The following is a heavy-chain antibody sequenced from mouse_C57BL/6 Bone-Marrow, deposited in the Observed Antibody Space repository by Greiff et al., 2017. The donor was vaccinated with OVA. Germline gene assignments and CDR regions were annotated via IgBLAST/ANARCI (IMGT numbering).Heavy chain of an antibody. Sequence: QVHVKQSGAELVKPGASVKISCKASGYTFSTYWMNWVKQRPGKGLEWIGQIYPGDGATNYNGKFKGKATLTADKSSSTAYMQLSSLTSADSAVDFCARGAYWSQGTLVTVPS. V-gene: IGHV1-80*01. CDR1: GYTFSTYW. CDR2: IYPGDGAT. J-gene: IGHJ3*01. CDR3: ARGAY.